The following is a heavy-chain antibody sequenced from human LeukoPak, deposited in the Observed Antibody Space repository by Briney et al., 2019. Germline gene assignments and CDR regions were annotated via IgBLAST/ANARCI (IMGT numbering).Heavy chain of an antibody. D-gene: IGHD3-3*01. CDR2: LSSTGNT. Sequence: GGSLRLSCAASGFTVSRNYMNWVRQAPGKGLEWVSLLSSTGNTSYADSVKGRFTISRHNSKNALYLQVNSLRPEDTAMYYCARWRPIDAFDIWGQGTMVIVSS. J-gene: IGHJ3*02. V-gene: IGHV3-53*04. CDR3: ARWRPIDAFDI. CDR1: GFTVSRNY.